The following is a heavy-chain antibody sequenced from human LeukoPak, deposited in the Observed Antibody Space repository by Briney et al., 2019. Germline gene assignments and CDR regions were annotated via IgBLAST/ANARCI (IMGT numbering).Heavy chain of an antibody. CDR1: GFTFSSYA. Sequence: GGSLRLSCAASGFTFSSYAMSWVRRAPGKGLEWVSAISRTTNATYYADSVKGRFTISRDNSKSTLYLQMNSLRVEDTAEYHCATLRVPNQSQTNITPAPLGYFDLWGRGTLVAVSS. V-gene: IGHV3-23*01. CDR2: ISRTTNAT. D-gene: IGHD1-14*01. J-gene: IGHJ2*01. CDR3: ATLRVPNQSQTNITPAPLGYFDL.